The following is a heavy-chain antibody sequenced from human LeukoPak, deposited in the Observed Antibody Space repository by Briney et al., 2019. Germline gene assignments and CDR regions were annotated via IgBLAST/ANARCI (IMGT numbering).Heavy chain of an antibody. J-gene: IGHJ4*02. D-gene: IGHD6-19*01. CDR3: ARARGSSGWHDY. CDR1: GGSISSYY. Sequence: SETLSLTCTVSGGSISSYYWSWIRQPPGKGLEWIGYIYYSGSTNYNPSLKSRVTISVDTSKNQFSLKLSSVTAADTAVYYCARARGSSGWHDYWGQGTLVTVSS. CDR2: IYYSGST. V-gene: IGHV4-59*01.